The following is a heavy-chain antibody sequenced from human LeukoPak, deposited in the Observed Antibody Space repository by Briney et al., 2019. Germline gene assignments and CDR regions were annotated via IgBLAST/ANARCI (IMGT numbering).Heavy chain of an antibody. CDR2: IIPILGVA. Sequence: SVKVSCKASGNTFSSYTIIWVRQAPGQGLEWMGRIIPILGVANYAQKFQGRVTITADKSTTTDYMELSSLRSEDTVVYYCARDSGDGYIYWGQGTLVTVSS. V-gene: IGHV1-69*04. J-gene: IGHJ4*02. CDR1: GNTFSSYT. D-gene: IGHD5-24*01. CDR3: ARDSGDGYIY.